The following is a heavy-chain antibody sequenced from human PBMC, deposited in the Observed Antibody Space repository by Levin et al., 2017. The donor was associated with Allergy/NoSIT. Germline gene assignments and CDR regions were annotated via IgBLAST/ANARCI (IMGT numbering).Heavy chain of an antibody. J-gene: IGHJ4*02. CDR2: ITYDGSNK. V-gene: IGHV3-30*18. D-gene: IGHD5-18*01. CDR3: AKDVASGGYSDGPFDY. CDR1: GFTFSSYG. Sequence: GGSLRLSCAASGFTFSSYGMHWVRQAPGKGLEWVAVITYDGSNKYYADSVKGRFTISRDNSKNTLYLQMNSLRAEDTAVYYCAKDVASGGYSDGPFDYWGQGTLVTVSS.